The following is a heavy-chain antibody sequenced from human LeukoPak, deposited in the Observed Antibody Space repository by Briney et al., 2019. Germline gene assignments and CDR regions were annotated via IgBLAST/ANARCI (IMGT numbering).Heavy chain of an antibody. CDR3: AKDDYRYVDY. D-gene: IGHD3-16*02. CDR2: IGNDENNK. Sequence: GVSLRLSCAASGFTFSSYGIHWVRQAPGKGLEWVAFIGNDENNKKFGDPVKGRFTIFRDNSKSTVYLQMNSLRVEDTALYYCAKDDYRYVDYWGQGTLVIVSS. CDR1: GFTFSSYG. J-gene: IGHJ4*02. V-gene: IGHV3-30*02.